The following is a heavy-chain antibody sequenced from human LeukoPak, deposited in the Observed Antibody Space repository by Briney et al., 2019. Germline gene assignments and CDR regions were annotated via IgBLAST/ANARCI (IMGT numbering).Heavy chain of an antibody. Sequence: GESLRLSCSASGFTFSRYAMHWVRQAPGKGLEYVSAISCNGGSTYYADSVKGRFTISRDNSRNTLHLQMSSLRVEDTAVYYCVKDSSSGSYFDYWGQGTLVTVS. CDR1: GFTFSRYA. CDR3: VKDSSSGSYFDY. J-gene: IGHJ4*02. D-gene: IGHD3-10*01. V-gene: IGHV3-64D*06. CDR2: ISCNGGST.